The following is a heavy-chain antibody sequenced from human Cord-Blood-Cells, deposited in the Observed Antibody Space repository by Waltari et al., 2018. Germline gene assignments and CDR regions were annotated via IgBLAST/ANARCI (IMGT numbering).Heavy chain of an antibody. D-gene: IGHD3-9*01. CDR1: GFTSSSYS. V-gene: IGHV3-21*01. CDR2: ISSSSSYI. CDR3: ARDERYVGADYDILTGYYYYYYMDV. J-gene: IGHJ6*03. Sequence: EVQLVESGGGLVKPGGSLRLSCAASGFTSSSYSMNWVRQAPGKGLEWVSSISSSSSYIYYADSVKGRFTISRDNAKNSLYLQMNSLRAEDTAVYYCARDERYVGADYDILTGYYYYYYMDVWGKGTTVTVSS.